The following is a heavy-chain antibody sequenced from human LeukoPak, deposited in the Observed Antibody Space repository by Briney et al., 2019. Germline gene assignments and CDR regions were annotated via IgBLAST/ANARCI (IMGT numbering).Heavy chain of an antibody. V-gene: IGHV3-20*04. CDR2: INWDSTST. Sequence: GGSLRLSCATSGFIFDHFGMNWVRQVSGKGLDWVSGINWDSTSTNYVDSVRGRFTISRDNAKNSLYLQMDSLRVEDTAFYYCARDLKYCTGGMCYFTAVADSWGQGTLVTVSS. J-gene: IGHJ4*02. CDR1: GFIFDHFG. CDR3: ARDLKYCTGGMCYFTAVADS. D-gene: IGHD2-8*02.